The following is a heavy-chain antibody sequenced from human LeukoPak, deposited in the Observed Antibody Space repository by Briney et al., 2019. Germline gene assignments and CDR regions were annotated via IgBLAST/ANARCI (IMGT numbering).Heavy chain of an antibody. J-gene: IGHJ4*02. CDR1: RFTFSSYG. CDR3: ARDQDQLWFHFDY. CDR2: LWYGGSNK. Sequence: QAGRSLRLSCAASRFTFSSYGMHWVRQAPGKGLEWVAVLWYGGSNKYYADSVKGRFTISRDNSKNPLYLQMNSLRAEDTAVYYCARDQDQLWFHFDYWGQGTLVTVSS. V-gene: IGHV3-33*01. D-gene: IGHD5-18*01.